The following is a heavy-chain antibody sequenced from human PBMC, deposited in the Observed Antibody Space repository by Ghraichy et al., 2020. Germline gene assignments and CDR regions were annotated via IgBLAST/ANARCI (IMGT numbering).Heavy chain of an antibody. Sequence: GGSLRLSCAASKFTFSSYAMSWVRQAPGKGLEWVSAISGSGGSTYYADSVKGRFTISRDNSKNTLYLQMNSLRAEDTALYYCAKALTPGYSSSWFDYWGQGTLVTVSS. V-gene: IGHV3-23*01. D-gene: IGHD6-13*01. CDR1: KFTFSSYA. CDR2: ISGSGGST. J-gene: IGHJ4*02. CDR3: AKALTPGYSSSWFDY.